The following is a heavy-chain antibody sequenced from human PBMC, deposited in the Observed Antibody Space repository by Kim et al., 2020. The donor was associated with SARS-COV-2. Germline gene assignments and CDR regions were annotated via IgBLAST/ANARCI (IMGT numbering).Heavy chain of an antibody. Sequence: SETLSLTCTVSGGSISSSSYYWGWIRQPPGKGLEWIGSIYYSGSTYYNPSLKSRATISVDTSKNQFSLKLSSVTAADTAVYYCARHRREWLQTIPSYFDYWGQGTLVTVSS. CDR1: GGSISSSSYY. D-gene: IGHD2-21*01. CDR3: ARHRREWLQTIPSYFDY. CDR2: IYYSGST. J-gene: IGHJ4*02. V-gene: IGHV4-39*01.